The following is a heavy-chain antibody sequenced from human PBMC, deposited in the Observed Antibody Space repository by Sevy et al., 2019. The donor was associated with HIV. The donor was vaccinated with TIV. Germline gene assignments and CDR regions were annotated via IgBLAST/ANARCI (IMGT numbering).Heavy chain of an antibody. V-gene: IGHV3-73*01. J-gene: IGHJ4*02. Sequence: GGSLRLCCAASGFTFSGSDMHWVRQASGKGLEWVGRIRSKAKNYATAYAASVKGRFTISRDDSKNTAYLQMNSLKTEDTAVYFCTPAGYGFDYWGQGTLVTVSS. CDR3: TPAGYGFDY. CDR1: GFTFSGSD. CDR2: IRSKAKNYAT. D-gene: IGHD5-18*01.